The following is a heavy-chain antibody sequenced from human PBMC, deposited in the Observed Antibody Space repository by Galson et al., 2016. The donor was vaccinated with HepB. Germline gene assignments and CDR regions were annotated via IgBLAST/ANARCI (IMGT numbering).Heavy chain of an antibody. J-gene: IGHJ1*01. Sequence: PALVKPTQTLTLTCTFSGFSLSSSGVCVSWIRQPPGKALEWLALIDWDDDKYYSTSLKTRLTISKDTSKNQVVLTLTNMDPVDTATYYCASDKSPTYTDPPKFQHWGQGILVTVSS. CDR3: ASDKSPTYTDPPKFQH. CDR1: GFSLSSSGVC. CDR2: IDWDDDK. V-gene: IGHV2-70*01.